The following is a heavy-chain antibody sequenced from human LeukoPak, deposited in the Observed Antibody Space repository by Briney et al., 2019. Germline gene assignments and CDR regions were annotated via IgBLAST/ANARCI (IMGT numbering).Heavy chain of an antibody. Sequence: SQTLSLTCAISGDSVSSNSATWNWIRQSPSRGLEWLGRTYYRSRWLNDYAVSVKGRITVNPDTSKNQFSLQLHSVSPEDTAVYYCVRDSGMGLDVFDIWVQGTMVTVSS. J-gene: IGHJ3*02. CDR2: TYYRSRWLN. CDR3: VRDSGMGLDVFDI. D-gene: IGHD3-10*01. V-gene: IGHV6-1*01. CDR1: GDSVSSNSAT.